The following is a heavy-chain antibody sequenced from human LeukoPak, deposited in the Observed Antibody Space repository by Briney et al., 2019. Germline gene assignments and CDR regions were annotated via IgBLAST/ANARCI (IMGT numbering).Heavy chain of an antibody. CDR3: ARDRGSSGWYSKVAFDI. CDR2: ISSSSSYI. CDR1: GFTFSSYS. Sequence: GGSLRLSCAASGFTFSSYSMNWVRQAPGKGLEWVSSISSSSSYIYYADSVKGRFTISRDNAKNSLYLQMNSLRAEDTAVYYCARDRGSSGWYSKVAFDIWGQGTMVTVSS. V-gene: IGHV3-21*01. D-gene: IGHD6-19*01. J-gene: IGHJ3*02.